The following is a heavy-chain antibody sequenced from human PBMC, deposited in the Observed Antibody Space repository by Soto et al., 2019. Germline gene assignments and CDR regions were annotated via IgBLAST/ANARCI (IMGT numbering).Heavy chain of an antibody. D-gene: IGHD6-19*01. J-gene: IGHJ4*02. CDR2: IYYTGST. CDR1: GGSIGSNNYY. V-gene: IGHV4-39*01. Sequence: QLQLQESGPGLVRPSETLSLTCTVSGGSIGSNNYYWAWIRQPPGKGLEWIWSIYYTGSTYYNPAPRMRSSISVNPAKNPFPQNLNSLTGADTGQYYWGKKTPVACTEWGQGTLVTVSA. CDR3: GKKTPVACTE.